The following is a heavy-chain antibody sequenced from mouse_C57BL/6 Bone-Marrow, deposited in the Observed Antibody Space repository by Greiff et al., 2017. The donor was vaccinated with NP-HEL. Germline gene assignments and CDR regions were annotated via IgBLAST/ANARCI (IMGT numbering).Heavy chain of an antibody. CDR2: IDPETGGT. Sequence: QVQLQQSGAELVRPGASVTLSCKASGYTFTDYEMHWVKQTPVHGLEWIGAIDPETGGTAYNQKFTGKAILTADKSSSTAYMELRSLTSEDSAVYYCTRAYYYGSSSFDYWGQGTTLTVSS. V-gene: IGHV1-15*01. D-gene: IGHD1-1*01. CDR1: GYTFTDYE. CDR3: TRAYYYGSSSFDY. J-gene: IGHJ2*01.